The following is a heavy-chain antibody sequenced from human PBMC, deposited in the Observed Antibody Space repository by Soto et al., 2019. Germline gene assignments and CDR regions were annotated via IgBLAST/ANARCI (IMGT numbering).Heavy chain of an antibody. D-gene: IGHD4-4*01. CDR2: VHPNSGGT. CDR3: AKELQRGMDV. V-gene: IGHV1-2*02. J-gene: IGHJ6*02. Sequence: QVHLVQSAAEVKQPGASVKVSCKASGYTFSVYHMHWVRQAPGQGLEWMGWVHPNSGGTNYAQSFEGRVTMTRDTSINTAYMELSRLTSDDTAVYYCAKELQRGMDVWGQGTTVTVSS. CDR1: GYTFSVYH.